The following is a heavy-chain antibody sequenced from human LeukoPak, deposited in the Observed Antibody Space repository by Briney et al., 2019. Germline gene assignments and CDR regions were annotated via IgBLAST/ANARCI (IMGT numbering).Heavy chain of an antibody. V-gene: IGHV3-11*04. CDR2: ISSSGSTI. J-gene: IGHJ6*03. Sequence: PGGSLRLSCAASGFTFSDYYMSWIRQAPGKGLEWVSYISSSGSTIYYADSVKGRFTISRDNAKNSLYLQMNSLRAEDTAVYYCARDGKRWLHLYYYYYMDVWGKGTTVTVSS. D-gene: IGHD4-23*01. CDR1: GFTFSDYY. CDR3: ARDGKRWLHLYYYYYMDV.